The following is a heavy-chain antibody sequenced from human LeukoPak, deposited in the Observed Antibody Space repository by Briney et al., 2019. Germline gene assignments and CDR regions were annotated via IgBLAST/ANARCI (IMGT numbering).Heavy chain of an antibody. J-gene: IGHJ5*02. V-gene: IGHV3-23*01. CDR3: AKDRVSPGFNWFDP. CDR1: GLTFSSYA. D-gene: IGHD2/OR15-2a*01. CDR2: ISGSGGST. Sequence: PGGSLRLSCAASGLTFSSYAMSWVRQAPGKGLEWVSGISGSGGSTYYADSVKGRFTISRDNSKSTVYLQMNSLRTEDTAVYYCAKDRVSPGFNWFDPWGQGTLVTVSS.